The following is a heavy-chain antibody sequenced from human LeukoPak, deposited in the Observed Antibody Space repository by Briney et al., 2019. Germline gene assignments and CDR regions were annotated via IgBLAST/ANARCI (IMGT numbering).Heavy chain of an antibody. D-gene: IGHD3-9*01. Sequence: PGGSLRLSCAASGFTFSSYAMSWVRQAPGKGLEWVSSISSSSSYIYYADSVKGRFTISRDNAKNSLYLQMNSLRAEDTAVYYCARGAARDILTGYYSNWFDPWGQGTLVTVSS. V-gene: IGHV3-21*01. CDR2: ISSSSSYI. J-gene: IGHJ5*02. CDR3: ARGAARDILTGYYSNWFDP. CDR1: GFTFSSYA.